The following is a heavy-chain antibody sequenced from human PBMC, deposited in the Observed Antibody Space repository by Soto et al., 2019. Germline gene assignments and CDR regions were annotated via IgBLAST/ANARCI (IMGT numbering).Heavy chain of an antibody. D-gene: IGHD1-1*01. J-gene: IGHJ3*02. CDR1: GFTFDDYS. Sequence: QVQLVESGGGVVQPGRSLRLSCAASGFTFDDYSMHCVRQAPGKGLEWVALMSYNGGTTHYGDSVKGRFTICRDDSKNTLFLQMNSLRSEDTAVYYCARPHIRSAWNDVFDIWGQGTMVTVSS. V-gene: IGHV3-30*03. CDR3: ARPHIRSAWNDVFDI. CDR2: MSYNGGTT.